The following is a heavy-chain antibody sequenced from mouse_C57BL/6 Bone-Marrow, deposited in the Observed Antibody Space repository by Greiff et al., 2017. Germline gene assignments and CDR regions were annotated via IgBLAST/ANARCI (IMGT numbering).Heavy chain of an antibody. Sequence: VQLQQPGAELVMPGASVKLSCKASGYTFTSYWMHWVKQRPGQGLEWIGEIDPSDSYTNYNQKFKGKSTLTVDKSSSTAYMQLSSLTSEDSAVYYCARRDYYGPYFDYWGQGTTLTVSS. D-gene: IGHD1-1*01. CDR1: GYTFTSYW. CDR3: ARRDYYGPYFDY. V-gene: IGHV1-69*01. J-gene: IGHJ2*01. CDR2: IDPSDSYT.